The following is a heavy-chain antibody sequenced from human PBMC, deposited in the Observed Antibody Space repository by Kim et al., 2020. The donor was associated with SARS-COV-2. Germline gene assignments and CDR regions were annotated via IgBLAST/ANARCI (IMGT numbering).Heavy chain of an antibody. D-gene: IGHD3-10*01. CDR3: ARQYYGSGSPAQGVTPSDY. CDR1: GYSFTSYW. V-gene: IGHV5-51*01. CDR2: IYPGDSDT. Sequence: GESLKISCKGSGYSFTSYWIGWVRQMPGKGLEWMGIIYPGDSDTRYSPSFQGQVTISADKSISTAYLQWSSLKASDTAMYYCARQYYGSGSPAQGVTPSDYWGQGTLVTVSS. J-gene: IGHJ4*02.